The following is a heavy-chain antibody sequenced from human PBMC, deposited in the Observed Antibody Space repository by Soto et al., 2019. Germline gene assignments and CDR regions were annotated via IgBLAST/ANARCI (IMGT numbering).Heavy chain of an antibody. CDR3: AKATDASKKVYWNYGMDV. Sequence: QVRLVESGGGVVQPGASLRLSCSASGVTFKNFGINWVRQPPGKGLEWLAVISSDGRKEECADSVKGRLPISRDNSKNTASLQIHSLRPEDTALYFCAKATDASKKVYWNYGMDVWGQGNTVIVS. D-gene: IGHD1-1*01. J-gene: IGHJ6*02. CDR1: GVTFKNFG. V-gene: IGHV3-30*18. CDR2: ISSDGRKE.